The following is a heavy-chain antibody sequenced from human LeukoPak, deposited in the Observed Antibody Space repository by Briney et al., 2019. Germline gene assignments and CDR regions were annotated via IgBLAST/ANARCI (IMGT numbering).Heavy chain of an antibody. V-gene: IGHV1-2*02. D-gene: IGHD3-22*01. J-gene: IGHJ1*01. CDR2: INPNSGGT. Sequence: ASVKVSCKASGYTFTGNYMHWVRQVPGQGLEWMGWINPNSGGTNYAQKFQGRVTMTRDTSVGTAYMELNRLRSDDTAVYYCARGSYDSSDFEYFHHWGQGTLVTVSS. CDR1: GYTFTGNY. CDR3: ARGSYDSSDFEYFHH.